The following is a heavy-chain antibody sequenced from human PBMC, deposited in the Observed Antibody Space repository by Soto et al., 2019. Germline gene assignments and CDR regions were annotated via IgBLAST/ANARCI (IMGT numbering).Heavy chain of an antibody. CDR1: GFAFSSFG. CDR3: ARVAY. Sequence: GGSLRLSCVASGFAFSSFGMHWVRQAPGKGLEWVASISSGSSDTWYADSVKGRFIISRDNAQNSLFLQMNTLRPEDTAMYYCARVAYWGPGTQVTVSS. CDR2: ISSGSSDT. J-gene: IGHJ4*02. V-gene: IGHV3-21*01.